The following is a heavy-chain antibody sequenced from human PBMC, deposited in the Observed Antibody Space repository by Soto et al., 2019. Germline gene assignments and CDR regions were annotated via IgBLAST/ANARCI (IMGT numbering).Heavy chain of an antibody. V-gene: IGHV4-30-2*01. J-gene: IGHJ2*01. Sequence: QLQLQESGSGLVKPSQTLSLTCAVSGGSISSGGAISSNSYSWKWIRRPPGKGLGWIGSIYESGSTTYSPSLKSRVSISVDRSKTQFSLTLSSVTAADTAVYYCARAPAIAHWYFDIWGRGTLATVSS. D-gene: IGHD2-21*02. CDR1: GGSISSGGAISSNSYS. CDR2: IYESGST. CDR3: ARAPAIAHWYFDI.